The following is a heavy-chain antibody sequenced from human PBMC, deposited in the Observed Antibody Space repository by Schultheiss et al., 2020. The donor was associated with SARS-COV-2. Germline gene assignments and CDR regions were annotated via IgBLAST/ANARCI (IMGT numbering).Heavy chain of an antibody. D-gene: IGHD1-7*01. CDR2: INHSGST. CDR3: ARGATGTTGYYYYGMDV. J-gene: IGHJ6*02. CDR1: GGSFSGYY. Sequence: SETLSLTCAVYGGSFSGYYWSWIRQPPGKGLEWIGEINHSGSTNYNPSLKSRVTISVDTSKNQFSLKLSSVTAADTAVYYCARGATGTTGYYYYGMDVWGQGTTVTVS. V-gene: IGHV4-34*01.